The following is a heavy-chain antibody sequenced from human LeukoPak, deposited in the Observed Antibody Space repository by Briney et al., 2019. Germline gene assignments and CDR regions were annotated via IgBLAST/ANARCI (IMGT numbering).Heavy chain of an antibody. CDR2: ISSSGSTI. CDR3: ARQWELLYYFGY. V-gene: IGHV3-48*03. Sequence: GGSLRLSCAASGFTFSSYEMNWVRQAPGKGLEWVSYISSSGSTIYYADSVKGRFTISRDNAKNSLYLQMNSLRAEDTAVYDCARQWELLYYFGYWGQGTLVTVSS. D-gene: IGHD1-26*01. CDR1: GFTFSSYE. J-gene: IGHJ4*02.